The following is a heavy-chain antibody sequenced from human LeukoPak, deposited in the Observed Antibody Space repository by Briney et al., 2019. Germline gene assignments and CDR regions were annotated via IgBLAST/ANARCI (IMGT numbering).Heavy chain of an antibody. CDR1: GYSITSGYY. J-gene: IGHJ4*02. CDR2: IYHSGTT. CDR3: ARIIELTGHFEY. Sequence: PSETPSLTCTVSGYSITSGYYWGWIRQPPGKGLEWIGSIYHSGTTHYNPSLKSRLTISVDTSKNQFSLRLSSVTAADTAVYYCARIIELTGHFEYWGQGTLVTVSS. D-gene: IGHD3-9*01. V-gene: IGHV4-38-2*02.